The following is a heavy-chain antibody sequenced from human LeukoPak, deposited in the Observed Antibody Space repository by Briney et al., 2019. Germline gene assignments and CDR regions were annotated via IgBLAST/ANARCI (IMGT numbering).Heavy chain of an antibody. CDR2: ISSSSSYI. V-gene: IGHV3-21*01. Sequence: GGSLRLSCAASGFTFSSYAMSWVRQAPGKGLEWVSSISSSSSYIYYADSVKGRFTISRDNAKNSLYLQMNSLRAEDTAVYYCARDMYSSGLYYYYGMDVWGQGTTVTVSS. D-gene: IGHD6-19*01. J-gene: IGHJ6*02. CDR3: ARDMYSSGLYYYYGMDV. CDR1: GFTFSSYA.